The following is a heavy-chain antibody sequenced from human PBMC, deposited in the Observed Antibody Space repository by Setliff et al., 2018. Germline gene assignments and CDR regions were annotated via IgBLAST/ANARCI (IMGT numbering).Heavy chain of an antibody. V-gene: IGHV3-7*01. CDR3: ARDHAYGSRFYYYYYGMDV. D-gene: IGHD3-10*01. CDR1: GFTFSRYW. J-gene: IGHJ6*02. CDR2: IKQDGSEK. Sequence: GGSLRLSCAASGFTFSRYWMSWVRQAPGKGLEWVANIKQDGSEKYYVDSVKGRFTISRDNAKKSVYLQMNSLRAEDTAVYYCARDHAYGSRFYYYYYGMDVWGQGATVTVSS.